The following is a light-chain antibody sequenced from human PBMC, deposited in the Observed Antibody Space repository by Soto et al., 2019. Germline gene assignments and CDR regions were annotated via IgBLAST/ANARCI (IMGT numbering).Light chain of an antibody. V-gene: IGKV3-11*01. CDR3: QQRSNWPT. J-gene: IGKJ5*01. CDR1: QSVTGNY. Sequence: EVALTHSPGTLSLSPWEIATLSCGASQSVTGNYLAWYQQKPGQAPRLLIYDASNRATGIPARFSGSGSGTDFTLTISSLEPEDFAVYYCQQRSNWPTFGQGTRLEIK. CDR2: DAS.